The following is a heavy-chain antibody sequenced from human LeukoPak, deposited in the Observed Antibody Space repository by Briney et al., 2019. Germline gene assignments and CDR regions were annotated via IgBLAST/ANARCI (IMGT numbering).Heavy chain of an antibody. CDR1: GYTFTNYG. J-gene: IGHJ3*02. V-gene: IGHV1-18*01. D-gene: IGHD3-22*01. Sequence: ASVKVSCKASGYTFTNYGISWVRQAPGQGLEWMGWISAYNGNTNYAQKLQGRVTMTTDTSTSTAYMELRSLRSDDTVVYYCARTYYYDSSGYYSDACDIWGQGTMVTVPS. CDR2: ISAYNGNT. CDR3: ARTYYYDSSGYYSDACDI.